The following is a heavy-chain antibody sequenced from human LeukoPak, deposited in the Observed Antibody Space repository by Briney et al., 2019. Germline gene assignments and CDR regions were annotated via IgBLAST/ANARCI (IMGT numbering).Heavy chain of an antibody. D-gene: IGHD6-19*01. CDR2: INPNSGGT. Sequence: ASVKVSCKASGYTFTGYYIHWVRQAPGQGLEWMGWINPNSGGTNYAQKFQGRVTMTRDTSISTAYMELSRLRSDDTAVYYCASPLGESSGWYRDWGQGTLVTVSS. V-gene: IGHV1-2*02. CDR1: GYTFTGYY. CDR3: ASPLGESSGWYRD. J-gene: IGHJ4*02.